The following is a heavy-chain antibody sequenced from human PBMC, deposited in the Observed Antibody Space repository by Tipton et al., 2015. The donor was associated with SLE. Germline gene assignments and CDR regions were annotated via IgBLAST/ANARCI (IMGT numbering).Heavy chain of an antibody. CDR2: IYDSGTT. D-gene: IGHD2-15*01. Sequence: LRLSCTVSGGSISGHFWSWIRQPPGKGLEWIGYIYDSGTTRFHPSLKSRVTMSVDTSKNQFSLKLSSVTAADTAVYYCARDTGRGSGGSFDHWGQGTLVTVSS. CDR1: GGSISGHF. CDR3: ARDTGRGSGGSFDH. V-gene: IGHV4-59*11. J-gene: IGHJ4*02.